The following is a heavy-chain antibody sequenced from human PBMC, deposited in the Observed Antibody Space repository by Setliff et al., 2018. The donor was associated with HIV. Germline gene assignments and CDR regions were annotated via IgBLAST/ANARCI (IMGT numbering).Heavy chain of an antibody. CDR3: ARYSTLTTNFDY. CDR1: GGSISNSDFY. J-gene: IGHJ4*02. Sequence: SETLSLTCTVSGGSISNSDFYWGWIRQSPGKGLEWVGSIYYTGNTYYNPDPSLTGRVTISVDTSKNQFSLKLAFVTAADTAVYYCARYSTLTTNFDYWGQGTLVTVSS. CDR2: IYYTGNT. D-gene: IGHD4-17*01. V-gene: IGHV4-39*07.